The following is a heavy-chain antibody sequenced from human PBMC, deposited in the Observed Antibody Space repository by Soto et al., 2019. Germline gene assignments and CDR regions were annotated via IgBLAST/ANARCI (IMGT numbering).Heavy chain of an antibody. V-gene: IGHV1-18*01. CDR3: ASRPLELKHDYPKYYYGMDV. CDR2: ISAYNGNT. D-gene: IGHD4-17*01. CDR1: GYTFTSYG. Sequence: VASVKVSCKASGYTFTSYGISWVRQAPGQGLEWMGWISAYNGNTNYAQKLQGRVTITADESTSTAYMELSSLRSEDTAVYYCASRPLELKHDYPKYYYGMDVWGQGTTVTVSS. J-gene: IGHJ6*02.